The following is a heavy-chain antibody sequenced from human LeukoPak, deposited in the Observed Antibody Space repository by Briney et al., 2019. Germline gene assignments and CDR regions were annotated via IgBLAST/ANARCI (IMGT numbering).Heavy chain of an antibody. V-gene: IGHV4-59*08. Sequence: SETLSLTCTVSGGSISSYYWSWIRQPPGKGLEWIGYIYYSGSTNYNPSLKSRVTISVDTSKSQFSLKLSSVTAADTAVYYCARQGPLAAAGQFDYWGQGTLVTVSS. J-gene: IGHJ4*02. CDR1: GGSISSYY. CDR2: IYYSGST. D-gene: IGHD6-13*01. CDR3: ARQGPLAAAGQFDY.